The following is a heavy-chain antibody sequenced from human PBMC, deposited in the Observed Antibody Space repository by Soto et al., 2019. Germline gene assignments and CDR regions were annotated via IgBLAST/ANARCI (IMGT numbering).Heavy chain of an antibody. J-gene: IGHJ5*02. D-gene: IGHD2-2*01. V-gene: IGHV4-34*01. CDR1: GGSFSGYY. Sequence: QVQLQQWGAGLLKPSETLSLTCAVYGGSFSGYYWSWIRQPPGKGLEWIGEINHSGSTNYNPSLKSRVTISVDTSKNQFSLKLSSVTAADTAVYYCASLPAAPKSNWFDPWGQGTLVTVSS. CDR2: INHSGST. CDR3: ASLPAAPKSNWFDP.